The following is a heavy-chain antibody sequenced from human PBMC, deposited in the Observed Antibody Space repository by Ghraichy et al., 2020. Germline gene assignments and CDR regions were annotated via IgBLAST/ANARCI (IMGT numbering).Heavy chain of an antibody. CDR2: ISSSSSNI. J-gene: IGHJ5*02. V-gene: IGHV3-21*01. Sequence: GGSLRLSCAASGFTFSSYSMNWVRQAPGKGLEWVSSISSSSSNIYYADSVKGRFTISRDNAKNSLYLQMNSLRAEDTAVYYCARGVMSSGGNGGFDPWGQGTLVTVSS. CDR1: GFTFSSYS. D-gene: IGHD2-15*01. CDR3: ARGVMSSGGNGGFDP.